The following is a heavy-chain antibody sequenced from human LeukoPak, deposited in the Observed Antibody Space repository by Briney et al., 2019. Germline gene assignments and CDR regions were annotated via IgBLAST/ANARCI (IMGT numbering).Heavy chain of an antibody. CDR2: ISAYNGST. CDR3: ARDRAGYYDNSGPVAFDI. J-gene: IGHJ3*02. Sequence: ASVKVSCKASGYTFTSYGISWVRQAPGQGLEWMGWISAYNGSTNYAQKFQGRVTMIRDTSISTTYMELSRLRNDDTAVYYCARDRAGYYDNSGPVAFDIWGQGTMVTVSS. V-gene: IGHV1-18*01. CDR1: GYTFTSYG. D-gene: IGHD3-22*01.